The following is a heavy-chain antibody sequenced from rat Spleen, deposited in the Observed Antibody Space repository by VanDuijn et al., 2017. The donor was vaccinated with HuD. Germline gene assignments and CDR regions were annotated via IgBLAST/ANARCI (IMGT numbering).Heavy chain of an antibody. J-gene: IGHJ2*01. D-gene: IGHD4-1*01. Sequence: EVKLVESGGGLVQPGRSLKLSCAASGFNFKDYGMGWVRQAPGKGLDWIGEMNQDSRKINFTPSLKDKFTISRDNAQNTLYLQMDRLGSEDTAVYYCTRERAGIDYWGQGVMVTVSS. CDR2: MNQDSRKI. CDR3: TRERAGIDY. CDR1: GFNFKDYG. V-gene: IGHV4-2*01.